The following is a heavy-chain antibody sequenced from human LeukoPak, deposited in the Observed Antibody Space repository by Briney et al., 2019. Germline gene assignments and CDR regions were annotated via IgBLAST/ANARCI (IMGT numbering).Heavy chain of an antibody. J-gene: IGHJ4*02. D-gene: IGHD6-13*01. CDR1: GFTFDDYA. CDR3: AKDIAAAGTRYFDY. Sequence: GGSLRLSCAASGFTFDDYAMHWVRQAPGKGLEWVSGISWNSGSIGYADSVKGRFTISRDNSKNSPYLQMNSLRAEDTALYYCAKDIAAAGTRYFDYWGQGTLVTVSS. V-gene: IGHV3-9*01. CDR2: ISWNSGSI.